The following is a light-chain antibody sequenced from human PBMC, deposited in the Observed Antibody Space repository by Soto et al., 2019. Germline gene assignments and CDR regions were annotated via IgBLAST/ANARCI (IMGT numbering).Light chain of an antibody. Sequence: QSVLTQPASVSGSPGQSMTISCTGTSSDVGGYNYVSWYQQHPGKAPKLMIYNVSNRPSGVSNRFSGSKSGNTSSLTISGLQAEDEGHNYGSSFTSTNTVLFGGGTKLTVL. J-gene: IGLJ2*01. CDR1: SSDVGGYNY. CDR2: NVS. V-gene: IGLV2-14*01. CDR3: SSFTSTNTVL.